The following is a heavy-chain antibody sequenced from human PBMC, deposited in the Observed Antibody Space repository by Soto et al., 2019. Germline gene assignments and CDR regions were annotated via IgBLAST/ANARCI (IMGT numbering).Heavy chain of an antibody. Sequence: LRLSCAASGFTFSGDAMNWVRQAPGKGLEWVSSISTTSTYIYYADSVKGRSTISRDNANNSLHLQMNSLRAEDTAVYYCVRDYVMDVWGQGTTVTVSS. J-gene: IGHJ6*02. CDR1: GFTFSGDA. CDR2: ISTTSTYI. V-gene: IGHV3-21*01. CDR3: VRDYVMDV. D-gene: IGHD3-10*02.